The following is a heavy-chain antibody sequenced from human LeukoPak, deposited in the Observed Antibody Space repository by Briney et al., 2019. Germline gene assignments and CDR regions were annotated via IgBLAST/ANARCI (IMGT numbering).Heavy chain of an antibody. J-gene: IGHJ5*02. D-gene: IGHD1-7*01. CDR3: GWNYESVWFDH. V-gene: IGHV3-30*01. CDR1: GFTFSSYA. CDR2: ISYDGSNK. Sequence: PGRSLRLSCAASGFTFSSYAMRWVRQAPGKGLEWVAVISYDGSNKYYADSVKGRFTISRDNSKNTLYLQMNSLRAEDTAVYYCGWNYESVWFDHWGQGTLVTVSS.